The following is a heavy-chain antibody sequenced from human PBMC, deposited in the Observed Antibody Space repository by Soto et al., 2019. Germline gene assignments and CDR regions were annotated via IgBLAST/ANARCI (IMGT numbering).Heavy chain of an antibody. D-gene: IGHD4-17*01. Sequence: QVQLVQSGAEVKKPGASVKVSCKVSGYTLTELSMHWVRQAPGKGLEWMGGFDPEDGETIYAQKFQGRVTMTEDTSTDTAYLELSSLRSEDTAVYYCATVGYGDYFFAFDAFDIWGQGTMVNVSS. CDR1: GYTLTELS. J-gene: IGHJ3*02. CDR2: FDPEDGET. CDR3: ATVGYGDYFFAFDAFDI. V-gene: IGHV1-24*01.